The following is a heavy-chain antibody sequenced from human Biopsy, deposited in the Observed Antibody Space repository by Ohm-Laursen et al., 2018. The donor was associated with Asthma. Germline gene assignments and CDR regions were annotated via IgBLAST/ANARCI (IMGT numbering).Heavy chain of an antibody. Sequence: LSLTCAASGFTFRDYYMTWIRRAPGKGLEWVAYISSRGSNIFYADSVKGRFTISRDNVKKSLFLEMNSLTVEDTAVYFCARGYSTSWYFGYWGQGTLVTVSS. CDR1: GFTFRDYY. J-gene: IGHJ4*02. CDR3: ARGYSTSWYFGY. D-gene: IGHD6-13*01. V-gene: IGHV3-11*01. CDR2: ISSRGSNI.